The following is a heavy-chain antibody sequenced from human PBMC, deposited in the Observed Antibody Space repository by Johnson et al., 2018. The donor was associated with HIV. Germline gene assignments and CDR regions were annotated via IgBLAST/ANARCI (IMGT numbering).Heavy chain of an antibody. D-gene: IGHD3-10*01. CDR3: ARDSGVPGNDAFDI. Sequence: QVLLVESGGGVVQPGRSLRLSCAASGFTFSSYGMHWVRQAPGKGLEWVSVISYDGNKTYYADSVRGLTISRDNSKNTLYLQLSSLRSEDTAVYYCARDSGVPGNDAFDIWGQGTMVTVSS. CDR2: ISYDGNKT. V-gene: IGHV3-30*03. CDR1: GFTFSSYG. J-gene: IGHJ3*02.